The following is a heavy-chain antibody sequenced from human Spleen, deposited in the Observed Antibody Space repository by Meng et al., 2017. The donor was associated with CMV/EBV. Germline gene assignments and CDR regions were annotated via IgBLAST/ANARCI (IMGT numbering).Heavy chain of an antibody. CDR3: ARVTAAGGS. V-gene: IGHV1-2*02. J-gene: IGHJ5*02. Sequence: ASVKVSCKASEYTFTGYYIHWVRQAPGQGLEWMGWINPNSGSTNYAQKFQGRVTMTRNTSISTAYMELSRLRSDDTAVFYCARVTAAGGSWGQGTLVTVSS. CDR1: EYTFTGYY. CDR2: INPNSGST. D-gene: IGHD6-13*01.